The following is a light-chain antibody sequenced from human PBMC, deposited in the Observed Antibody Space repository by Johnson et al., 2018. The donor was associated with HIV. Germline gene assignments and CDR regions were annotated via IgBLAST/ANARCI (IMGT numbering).Light chain of an antibody. Sequence: QSVLTQPPSVSAAPGQKVTISCSGSTSDMGNYAVSWYQQLPGTAPKLLIYEKNKRPSGIPDRFSASKSGTSATLDITGLQTGDEAAYYCGTWDSGLGAHYVFGTGTKVTVL. V-gene: IGLV1-51*02. CDR3: GTWDSGLGAHYV. CDR2: EKN. J-gene: IGLJ1*01. CDR1: TSDMGNYA.